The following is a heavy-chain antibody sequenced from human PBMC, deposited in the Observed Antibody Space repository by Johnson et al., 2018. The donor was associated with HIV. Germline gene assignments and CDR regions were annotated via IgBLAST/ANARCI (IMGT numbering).Heavy chain of an antibody. CDR1: GFTFEDDA. CDR2: ISWNGDNI. Sequence: VQLVESGGGLVQPGRSLRLSCAASGFTFEDDAMHWVRQAPGKGLEWVSGISWNGDNIDYADAVQGRFSISRDNTKNSLYLQMNSLRREDTALYYCAKVHYDSSGLGGAFDIWGQGTMVTVSS. CDR3: AKVHYDSSGLGGAFDI. J-gene: IGHJ3*02. D-gene: IGHD3-22*01. V-gene: IGHV3-9*01.